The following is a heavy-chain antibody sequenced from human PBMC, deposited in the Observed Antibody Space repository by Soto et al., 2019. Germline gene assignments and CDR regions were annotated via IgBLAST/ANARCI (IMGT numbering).Heavy chain of an antibody. D-gene: IGHD3-16*01. J-gene: IGHJ4*02. V-gene: IGHV3-23*01. Sequence: EVQLLESGGGLVQPGGSLRLSCAASGFTFSSYAMSWVRQAPGKGLAWVSGISVSGGSTYYADSVKGRFTISRDNSKNPLYLQMNRLRAEDTAVYYCASNTRYDPPDYWGQGTMVTVSS. CDR1: GFTFSSYA. CDR3: ASNTRYDPPDY. CDR2: ISVSGGST.